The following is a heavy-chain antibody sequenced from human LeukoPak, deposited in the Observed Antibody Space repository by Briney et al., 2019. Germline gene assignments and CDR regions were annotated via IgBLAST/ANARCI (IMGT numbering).Heavy chain of an antibody. J-gene: IGHJ4*02. Sequence: GGSLRLSCAASGFTFSSYAMSWVRQAPGEGLEWVSGISGSGGSTYYADSVKGRLTISRDNSKNTLYLQMDSLRAEDTAVYYCVKEGEVVITHRFDSWGQGTLVTVSS. D-gene: IGHD3-22*01. CDR2: ISGSGGST. CDR1: GFTFSSYA. V-gene: IGHV3-23*01. CDR3: VKEGEVVITHRFDS.